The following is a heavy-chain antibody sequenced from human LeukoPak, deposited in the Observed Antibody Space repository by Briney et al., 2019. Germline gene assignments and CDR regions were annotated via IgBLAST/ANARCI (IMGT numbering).Heavy chain of an antibody. V-gene: IGHV3-23*01. CDR3: AMGPCGSYFDY. CDR1: GFTFCNYT. J-gene: IGHJ4*02. CDR2: LSGSGGGT. Sequence: GVSVRLYCAASGFTFCNYTVIWLRQAPGKGLEGVIDLSGSGGGTYYADSVKGRFTISRDNSKNTLYLQMNSLRAEDTAVYYCAMGPCGSYFDYWGQGTLVSVSS. D-gene: IGHD2-21*01.